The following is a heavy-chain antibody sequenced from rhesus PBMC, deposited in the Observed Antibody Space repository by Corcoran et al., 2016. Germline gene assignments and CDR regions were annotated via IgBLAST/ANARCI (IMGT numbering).Heavy chain of an antibody. CDR1: GYSISGYY. D-gene: IGHD6-31*01. Sequence: QVQLQESGPGLVKPSGTLSLTCAVSGYSISGYYWSWIRQAPGKGLEWIGYITYSGSTSYNPSLKSRVTISRDTSKNQFSLKLSSVTAADTAVYYCARDLYSSGWNNFDYWGQGVLVTVSS. CDR3: ARDLYSSGWNNFDY. J-gene: IGHJ4*01. CDR2: ITYSGST. V-gene: IGHV4-122*02.